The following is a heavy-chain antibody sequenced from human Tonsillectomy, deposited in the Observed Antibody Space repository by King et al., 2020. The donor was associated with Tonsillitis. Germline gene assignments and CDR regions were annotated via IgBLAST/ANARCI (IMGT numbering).Heavy chain of an antibody. CDR2: LSYDGTNK. D-gene: IGHD4-17*01. J-gene: IGHJ4*02. CDR3: AKVYHDYGDYAISL. V-gene: IGHV3-30*18. Sequence: VQLVESGGGVVQPGRSLRLSCVASGFIFNNYDKHWVRQAPGKGLEGVAVLSYDGTNKYYADSVKGRFTISRDNSKNTLYLQMNSLRAEDTAVYFCAKVYHDYGDYAISLWGQGTLVTVSS. CDR1: GFIFNNYD.